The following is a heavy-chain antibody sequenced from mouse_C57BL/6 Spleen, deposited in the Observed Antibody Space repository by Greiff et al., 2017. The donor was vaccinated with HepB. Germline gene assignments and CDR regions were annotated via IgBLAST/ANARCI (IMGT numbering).Heavy chain of an antibody. J-gene: IGHJ2*01. V-gene: IGHV7-3*01. CDR1: GFTFTDYY. D-gene: IGHD1-1*01. CDR3: AGYYYGREDYFDY. CDR2: IRNKATGYTT. Sequence: DVKLVESGGGLVQPGGSLSLSCAASGFTFTDYYMSWVRQPPGKALEWLGFIRNKATGYTTEYSASVKGRFTISRDNSQSIRYLQMNALRAEDSATYYCAGYYYGREDYFDYWGQGTTLTVSS.